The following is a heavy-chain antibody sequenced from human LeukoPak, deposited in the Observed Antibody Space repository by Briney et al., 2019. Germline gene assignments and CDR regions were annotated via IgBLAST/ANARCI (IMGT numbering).Heavy chain of an antibody. CDR3: AKFSDYSGSGNYFDY. J-gene: IGHJ4*02. CDR1: GFTFSSYA. CDR2: ISGSGGTT. D-gene: IGHD3-10*01. Sequence: GGSLRLSCAASGFTFSSYAMSWVRQAPGKGLEWVSAISGSGGTTYYADSVKGRFTISRDNSKNTLYLQVNSLRAEDTAVYYCAKFSDYSGSGNYFDYWGQGTLVTVSS. V-gene: IGHV3-23*01.